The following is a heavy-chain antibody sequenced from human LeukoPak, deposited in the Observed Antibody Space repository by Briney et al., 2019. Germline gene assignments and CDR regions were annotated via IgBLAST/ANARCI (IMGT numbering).Heavy chain of an antibody. V-gene: IGHV4-34*01. D-gene: IGHD2-15*01. Sequence: ASETLSLTCAVYGGSFSGYYWSWIRQPPGKGLEWIGEINHSGSTNYNPSLKSRVTISVDTSKNQFSLKLSSVTAADTAMYYCARGGNCSGGSCYSDRGWFDPWGQGTLVTVSS. CDR3: ARGGNCSGGSCYSDRGWFDP. J-gene: IGHJ5*02. CDR2: INHSGST. CDR1: GGSFSGYY.